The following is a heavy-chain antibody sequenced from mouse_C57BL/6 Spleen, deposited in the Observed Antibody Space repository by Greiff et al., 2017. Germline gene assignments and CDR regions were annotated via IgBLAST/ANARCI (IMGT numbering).Heavy chain of an antibody. Sequence: QVQLKQSGPELVKPGASVKISCKASGYSFTSYYIHWVKQRPGQGLEWIGWIYPGSGNTKYNEKFKGKAPLTADTTSSTAYMQLSSLTSEDSAVYYCARAYYDYLYYFDYWGQGTTLTVSS. D-gene: IGHD2-4*01. CDR2: IYPGSGNT. J-gene: IGHJ2*01. CDR1: GYSFTSYY. CDR3: ARAYYDYLYYFDY. V-gene: IGHV1-66*01.